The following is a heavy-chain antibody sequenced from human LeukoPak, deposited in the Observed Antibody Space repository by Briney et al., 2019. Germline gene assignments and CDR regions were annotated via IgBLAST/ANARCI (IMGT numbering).Heavy chain of an antibody. V-gene: IGHV3-30-3*01. CDR2: ISYDGSNK. D-gene: IGHD3-16*01. Sequence: PGGSLRLSCAASGFTFSSYAMHWVRQAPGKGLEWVAVISYDGSNKYYADSVKGRFTISRDNSKNTLYLQMNSLRAEDTAVYYCARKFGALDIWGQGTMVTVSS. J-gene: IGHJ3*02. CDR3: ARKFGALDI. CDR1: GFTFSSYA.